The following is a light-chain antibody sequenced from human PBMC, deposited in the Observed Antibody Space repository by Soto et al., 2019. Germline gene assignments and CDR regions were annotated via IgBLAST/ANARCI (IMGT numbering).Light chain of an antibody. Sequence: QSVLTQPPSVSGSPGQSITISCTGTSSDVGGYNYVSCYQQHPGKAPKLMIYEVSHRPSGVSNCFSGYKSGNTASLTTSGLKAEDEADYYCSSDTSSSTGVFGGGTKLTVL. CDR3: SSDTSSSTGV. J-gene: IGLJ3*02. CDR1: SSDVGGYNY. V-gene: IGLV2-14*01. CDR2: EVS.